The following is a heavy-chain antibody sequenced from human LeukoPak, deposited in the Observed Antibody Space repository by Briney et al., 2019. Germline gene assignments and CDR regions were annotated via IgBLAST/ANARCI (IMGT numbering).Heavy chain of an antibody. D-gene: IGHD6-13*01. J-gene: IGHJ6*03. Sequence: ASVKVSCKASGYTFTSYGISWVRQAPGQGLEWMGIINPSGGSTSYAQKFQGRVTMTRDTSTSTVYMELSSLRSEDTAEYYCASGLHSSIAAAGKIDYYYYYMDVWSKGTTVTVSS. V-gene: IGHV1-46*01. CDR3: ASGLHSSIAAAGKIDYYYYYMDV. CDR1: GYTFTSYG. CDR2: INPSGGST.